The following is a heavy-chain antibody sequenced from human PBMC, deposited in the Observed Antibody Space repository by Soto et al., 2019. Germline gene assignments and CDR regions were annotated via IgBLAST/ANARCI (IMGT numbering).Heavy chain of an antibody. Sequence: QVQLQQWGAGLLKPSETLSLTCAVYGGSFSGYYWSWIRQPPGKGLEWIGEINHSGSTNYNPSLKSRVTISVDTSKHQFSLKLSSVTAADTAVYYCARGQVGYSSGWYGDWYFDLWGRGTLVTVSS. CDR3: ARGQVGYSSGWYGDWYFDL. D-gene: IGHD6-19*01. CDR2: INHSGST. CDR1: GGSFSGYY. J-gene: IGHJ2*01. V-gene: IGHV4-34*01.